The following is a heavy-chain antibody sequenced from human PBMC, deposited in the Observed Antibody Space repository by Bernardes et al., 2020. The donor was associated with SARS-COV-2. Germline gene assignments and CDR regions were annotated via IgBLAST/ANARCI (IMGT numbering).Heavy chain of an antibody. Sequence: SETLSLTCAVYGGSFSGYYWSWIRQPPGKGLEWIGEINHSVSTNYNPSLKSRVTISVDTYKNQFSLKLSSVTAADTAVYYCARDVAPNGMDVWGQGTTGTVSS. V-gene: IGHV4-34*01. D-gene: IGHD2-15*01. CDR1: GGSFSGYY. CDR3: ARDVAPNGMDV. CDR2: INHSVST. J-gene: IGHJ6*02.